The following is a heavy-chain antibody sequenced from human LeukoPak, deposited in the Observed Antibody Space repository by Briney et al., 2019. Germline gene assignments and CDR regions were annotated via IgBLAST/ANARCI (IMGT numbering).Heavy chain of an antibody. CDR3: SRRGDYDFDY. V-gene: IGHV3-73*01. J-gene: IGHJ4*02. CDR2: IRTNTHNYAT. CDR1: GFIFSDST. D-gene: IGHD4-17*01. Sequence: PGGSLRLSCAASGFIFSDSTMHWVRQASGKGLEWLGRIRTNTHNYATAYAASLKGRFTIFRDDSHNMAYLQLNSLKTEDTALYYCSRRGDYDFDYWGQGTLVTVFS.